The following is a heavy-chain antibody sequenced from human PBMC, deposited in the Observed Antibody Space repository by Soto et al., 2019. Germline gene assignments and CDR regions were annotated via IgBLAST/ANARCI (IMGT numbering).Heavy chain of an antibody. CDR1: GFTFDDYA. Sequence: LRLSCAASGFTFDDYAMHWVRQAPGKGLEWVSGISWNSGSIGYADSVKGRFTISRDNAKNSLYLQMNSLRAEDTALYYCAKDDSSGYYRYWYFDLWGRGTLVTVSS. CDR3: AKDDSSGYYRYWYFDL. CDR2: ISWNSGSI. D-gene: IGHD3-22*01. J-gene: IGHJ2*01. V-gene: IGHV3-9*01.